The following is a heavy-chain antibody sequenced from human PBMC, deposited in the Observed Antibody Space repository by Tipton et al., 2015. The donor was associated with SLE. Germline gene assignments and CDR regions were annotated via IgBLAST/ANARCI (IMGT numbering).Heavy chain of an antibody. CDR2: IHDDGTT. CDR1: GGSSSGNY. Sequence: LRLSCTVSGGSSSGNYWSWIRQPPGKGLEWIGFIHDDGTTNYNPSLERRLTISIESPNSQFSLKLRSVTAADTAVYYCTRGGTGDGTNPFDPWGQGTRVIVSS. V-gene: IGHV4-59*12. J-gene: IGHJ5*02. D-gene: IGHD2-8*01. CDR3: TRGGTGDGTNPFDP.